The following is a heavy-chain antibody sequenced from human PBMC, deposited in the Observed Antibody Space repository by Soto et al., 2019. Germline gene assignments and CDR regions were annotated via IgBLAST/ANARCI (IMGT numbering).Heavy chain of an antibody. J-gene: IGHJ6*03. Sequence: GESLKISCKGSGYSFTSYWIGWVRQMPVKGLEWMGIIYPGDSDTRYSPSFQGQVTISADKSISTAYLQWSSLKASDTAMYYCARGGDPAGYYYYYYMDVWGKGTTVTVSS. D-gene: IGHD3-10*01. CDR1: GYSFTSYW. V-gene: IGHV5-51*01. CDR2: IYPGDSDT. CDR3: ARGGDPAGYYYYYYMDV.